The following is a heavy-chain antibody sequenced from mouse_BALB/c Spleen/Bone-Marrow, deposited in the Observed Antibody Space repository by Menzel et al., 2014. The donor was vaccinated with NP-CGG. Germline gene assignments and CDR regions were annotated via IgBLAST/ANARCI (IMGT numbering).Heavy chain of an antibody. CDR2: IYPGNSDT. V-gene: IGHV1-5*01. J-gene: IGHJ2*01. CDR1: GYTFSNYW. Sequence: VHVKQSGTVLARPGAAVKMSCKASGYTFSNYWMHWVKQRPGQGLEWIGTIYPGNSDTTYNQKFKGKAKLTAVTSTSAAYMDLSSLTKEDPAVYYCTTLARTSLDYWGQGTTLTVSS. CDR3: TTLARTSLDY.